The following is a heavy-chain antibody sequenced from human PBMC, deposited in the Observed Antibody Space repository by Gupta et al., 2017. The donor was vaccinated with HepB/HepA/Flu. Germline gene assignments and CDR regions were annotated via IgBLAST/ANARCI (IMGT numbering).Heavy chain of an antibody. J-gene: IGHJ4*02. CDR2: ISSSSIYI. Sequence: EMQLVESGGGLVKPGGSLRLSCAPSGFTFSSYSMNWVRKAPGKGLEWVSSISSSSIYIYYADSVKGRFTISRDNAKNSLYLQMNSLRAEDTAVYYCARGDPPGSWQGEVDYWGQGTLVTVSS. V-gene: IGHV3-21*01. D-gene: IGHD6-13*01. CDR3: ARGDPPGSWQGEVDY. CDR1: GFTFSSYS.